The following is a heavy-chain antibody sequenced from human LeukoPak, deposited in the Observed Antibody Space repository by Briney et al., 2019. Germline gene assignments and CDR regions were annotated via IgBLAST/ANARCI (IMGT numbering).Heavy chain of an antibody. V-gene: IGHV3-48*01. CDR1: GFTFSSYS. D-gene: IGHD3-9*01. CDR2: ISSSSSTI. Sequence: GGSLRLSCAASGFTFSSYSMNWVRQAPGKGLEWVSYISSSSSTIYYADSVKGRFTISRDNSKNTLYLQMNSLRTEDTAVYYCAKAVYDVLTGIDYWGQGTLVTVSS. J-gene: IGHJ4*02. CDR3: AKAVYDVLTGIDY.